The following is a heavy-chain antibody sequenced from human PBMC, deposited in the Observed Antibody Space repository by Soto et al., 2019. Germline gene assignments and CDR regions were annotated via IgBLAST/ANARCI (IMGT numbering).Heavy chain of an antibody. CDR2: ITGSDGRT. CDR1: GLTFATYT. V-gene: IGHV3-23*01. CDR3: AKNSAATIRVGFDY. D-gene: IGHD5-12*01. J-gene: IGHJ4*02. Sequence: EVQLLESGGGLVQPGGSLRLSCAASGLTFATYTMGWVRQTPGKGLEWVSAITGSDGRTYYADSVKGRFTISRDNSKNTLYLQMNSLGAEDTAVYYCAKNSAATIRVGFDYWGQGTLVTVSS.